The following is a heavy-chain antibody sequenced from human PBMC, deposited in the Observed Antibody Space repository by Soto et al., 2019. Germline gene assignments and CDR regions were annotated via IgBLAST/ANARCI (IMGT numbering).Heavy chain of an antibody. D-gene: IGHD3-22*01. Sequence: GGSLRLSCAASGFTFSSYAMHWVRQAPGKGLEWVAVISYDGSNKYYADSVKGRFTISRDNSKNTLYLQMNSLRAEDTAVYYCAIDYYDSSGFRGLDYWGQGTLVTVSS. J-gene: IGHJ4*02. CDR3: AIDYYDSSGFRGLDY. CDR2: ISYDGSNK. CDR1: GFTFSSYA. V-gene: IGHV3-30-3*01.